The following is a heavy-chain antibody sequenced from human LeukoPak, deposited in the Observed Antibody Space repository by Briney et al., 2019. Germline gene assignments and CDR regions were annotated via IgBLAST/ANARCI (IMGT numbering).Heavy chain of an antibody. CDR2: INAGNGNT. D-gene: IGHD3-3*01. CDR3: ARGRDFWSGYYPFDY. J-gene: IGHJ4*02. V-gene: IGHV1-3*01. Sequence: GASVKVSCKASGYTFTSYAMHWVRQAPGQRLEWMGWINAGNGNTKYSQKFKGRVTITRDTSASTAYMELSSLRSEDTAVYYCARGRDFWSGYYPFDYWGQGTLVTVSS. CDR1: GYTFTSYA.